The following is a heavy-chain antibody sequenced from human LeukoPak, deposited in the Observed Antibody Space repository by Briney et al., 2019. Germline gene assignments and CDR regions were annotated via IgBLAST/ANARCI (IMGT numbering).Heavy chain of an antibody. CDR3: AHAYTPSGTWGYFDY. Sequence: SGPTLVKPTQTLTPTCRLSGFSLSTNEVGVGWIRQPPGKALEWLAVIYWDDVKRDRPSLRSRLTVTKDTSKNQVVLTMTNVDPVDTATYYCAHAYTPSGTWGYFDYWGQGTLVTVSS. D-gene: IGHD1-1*01. V-gene: IGHV2-5*02. J-gene: IGHJ4*02. CDR1: GFSLSTNEVG. CDR2: IYWDDVK.